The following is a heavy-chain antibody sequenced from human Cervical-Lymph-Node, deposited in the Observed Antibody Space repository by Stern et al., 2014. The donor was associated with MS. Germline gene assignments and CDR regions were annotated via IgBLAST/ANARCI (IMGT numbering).Heavy chain of an antibody. V-gene: IGHV1-69*01. J-gene: IGHJ5*02. CDR2: IIPIFGTA. CDR1: GGTFSSYA. Sequence: QMQLVQSGAEVKKPGSSVKVSCKASGGTFSSYAISWVRQAPGQGLEWMGGIIPIFGTANYAQKFQGRVTITADESTSTAYMELSSLRSEDTAVYYGALKWELLPSSGFDPWGQGTLVTVSS. D-gene: IGHD1-26*01. CDR3: ALKWELLPSSGFDP.